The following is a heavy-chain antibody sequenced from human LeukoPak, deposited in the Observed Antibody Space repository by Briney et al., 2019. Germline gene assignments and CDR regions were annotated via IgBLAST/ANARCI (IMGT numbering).Heavy chain of an antibody. V-gene: IGHV4-38-2*02. D-gene: IGHD3-22*01. CDR1: GYSISSGYY. CDR2: IYHSGST. J-gene: IGHJ5*01. CDR3: ARGRYYDSSGYFRRYINWFDS. Sequence: SETLSLTCTVSGYSISSGYYWGWIRQPPGKGLEWIGSIYHSGSTYYNPSLKSRVTISVDTSKNQFSLKLSSVTAADTAVYYCARGRYYDSSGYFRRYINWFDSWGQGTLVTVSS.